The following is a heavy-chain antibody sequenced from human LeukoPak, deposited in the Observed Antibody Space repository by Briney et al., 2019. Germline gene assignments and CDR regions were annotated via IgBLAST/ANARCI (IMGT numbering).Heavy chain of an antibody. Sequence: ASVKVSCKASGGTFSSYAISWVRQAPGQGLEWMGGIIPIFGTANYAQKFQGRVTITADKSTSTAYMELSSLRAEDMALYYCAKGRGLSYDYGVDYWGQGTLVTVSS. CDR3: AKGRGLSYDYGVDY. CDR1: GGTFSSYA. CDR2: IIPIFGTA. J-gene: IGHJ4*02. V-gene: IGHV1-69*06. D-gene: IGHD4-17*01.